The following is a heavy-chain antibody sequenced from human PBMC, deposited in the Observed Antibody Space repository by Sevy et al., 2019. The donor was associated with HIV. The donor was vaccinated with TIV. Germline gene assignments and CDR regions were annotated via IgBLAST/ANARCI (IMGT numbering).Heavy chain of an antibody. D-gene: IGHD1-26*01. CDR3: ATLIVGTSYLRL. CDR2: FDPEYDDP. CDR1: GYRLSELS. V-gene: IGHV1-24*01. J-gene: IGHJ4*02. Sequence: ASVKVSCNVSGYRLSELSTYWVRQTPAKGLEGMGGFDPEYDDPIYAQNFQGRVTMTEDTSTDTAYMELSSLTSEDTAVYYCATLIVGTSYLRLWGPRTLVTVPS.